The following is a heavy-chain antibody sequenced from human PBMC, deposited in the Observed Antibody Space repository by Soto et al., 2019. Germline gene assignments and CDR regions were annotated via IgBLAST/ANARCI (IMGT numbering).Heavy chain of an antibody. CDR3: AKDGRHGSGGSCLQGH. D-gene: IGHD2-15*01. J-gene: IGHJ4*02. Sequence: ASVQASCKASGYTFTGYYMHWVRQAPGQGLEWMGWINPNSGGTNYAQKFQGWVTMTRDTSSSTAYMELSSLTSDDSAVYYCAKDGRHGSGGSCLQGHWGQGTLVTVSS. CDR2: INPNSGGT. CDR1: GYTFTGYY. V-gene: IGHV1-2*04.